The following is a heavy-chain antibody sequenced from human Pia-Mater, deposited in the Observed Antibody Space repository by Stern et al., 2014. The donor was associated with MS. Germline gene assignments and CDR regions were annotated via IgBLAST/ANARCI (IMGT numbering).Heavy chain of an antibody. CDR2: ISAYNGNT. J-gene: IGHJ4*02. Sequence: VQLVESGAEVKKPGASVKVSCKASGYTFTSYGISWVRQAPGQGLEWMGWISAYNGNTNYAQKLQGRVTMTTDTSTSTAYMERRSLRSDDTAVYYCARDSGYSSSWYPWYFDYWGQGTLVTVSS. V-gene: IGHV1-18*01. D-gene: IGHD6-13*01. CDR3: ARDSGYSSSWYPWYFDY. CDR1: GYTFTSYG.